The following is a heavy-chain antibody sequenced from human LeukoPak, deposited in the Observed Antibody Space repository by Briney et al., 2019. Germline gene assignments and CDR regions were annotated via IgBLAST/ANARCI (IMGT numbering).Heavy chain of an antibody. CDR2: ISYDGSNK. V-gene: IGHV3-30*18. D-gene: IGHD5-12*01. J-gene: IGHJ4*02. CDR1: GFTFSSYG. Sequence: GGSLRLSCAASGFTFSSYGMHWVRQAPGKGLEWVAVISYDGSNKYYADSVKGRFTISRDNSKNTLYLQMGSLRAEDTAVYYCAKVMAVATITRGFDYWGPGTLVTVSS. CDR3: AKVMAVATITRGFDY.